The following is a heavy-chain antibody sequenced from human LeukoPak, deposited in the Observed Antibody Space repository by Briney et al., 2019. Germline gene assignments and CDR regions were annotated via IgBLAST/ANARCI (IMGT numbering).Heavy chain of an antibody. J-gene: IGHJ4*02. D-gene: IGHD3-22*01. CDR3: ARDLHYYDSSGYFGY. CDR1: GFTFSSYW. CDR2: INSDGSST. V-gene: IGHV3-74*01. Sequence: PGGSLRLSCAASGFTFSSYWMRWVRQAPGKGLVWVSRINSDGSSTSYADSVKGRFTISRDNAKNTLYLQMNSLRAEDTAVYYCARDLHYYDSSGYFGYWGQGTLVTVSS.